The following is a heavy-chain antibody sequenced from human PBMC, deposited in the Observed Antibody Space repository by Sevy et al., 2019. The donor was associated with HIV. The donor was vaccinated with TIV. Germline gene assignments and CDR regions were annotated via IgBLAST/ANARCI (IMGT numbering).Heavy chain of an antibody. J-gene: IGHJ4*02. D-gene: IGHD3-3*01. CDR1: GFTFSSYG. CDR2: ISYDGSNK. Sequence: GGSLRLSCAASGFTFSSYGMHWVRQAPGKGLEWVAVISYDGSNKYYADSVKGRFTISRDNSKNTLYLQMNSLRAEDTAVYYCAKDPTQLRFLEWLVSESGGFDYWGQRTLVTVSS. V-gene: IGHV3-30*18. CDR3: AKDPTQLRFLEWLVSESGGFDY.